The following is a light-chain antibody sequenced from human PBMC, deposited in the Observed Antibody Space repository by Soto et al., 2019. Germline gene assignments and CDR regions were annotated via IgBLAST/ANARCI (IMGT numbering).Light chain of an antibody. V-gene: IGKV3-20*01. CDR2: AAS. Sequence: EIALTQSPGTLSLSPGERATLSCRASQGVGNKYLAWYQQRPGQAPSLLIYAASSRATGVPDRFSGSGSETDFTLTISRLEPEDFAVYYCQQYTNAHGITFGQGTRREI. J-gene: IGKJ5*01. CDR1: QGVGNKY. CDR3: QQYTNAHGIT.